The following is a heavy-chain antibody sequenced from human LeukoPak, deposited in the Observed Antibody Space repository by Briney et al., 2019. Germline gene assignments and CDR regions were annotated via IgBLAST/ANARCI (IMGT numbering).Heavy chain of an antibody. CDR1: GFTFDDYA. CDR2: ISWNSGSI. CDR3: AKGSSGSVGEFDY. D-gene: IGHD6-19*01. J-gene: IGHJ4*02. V-gene: IGHV3-9*01. Sequence: GGSLRLSCAASGFTFDDYAMHWVRQAPGKGLEWVSCISWNSGSIGYADSVKGRFTISRDNAKNSLYLQMNSLRAEDTALYYCAKGSSGSVGEFDYWGQGTLVTVSS.